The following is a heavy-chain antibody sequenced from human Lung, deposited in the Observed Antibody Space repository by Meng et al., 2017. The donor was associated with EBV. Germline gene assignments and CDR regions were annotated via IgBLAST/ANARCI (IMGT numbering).Heavy chain of an antibody. CDR1: GFTVSSYS. D-gene: IGHD1-26*01. CDR2: ISSSSSYI. Sequence: EVQLVXSXXXXXKLXGXXXLSXSASGFTVSSYSMNWVRQAPGKGLEWVSSISSSSSYIYYADSVKGRFTISRDNAKNSLYLQMNSLRAEDTAVYYCARMYGGSYYGYFHHWGQGTLVTVSS. J-gene: IGHJ1*01. CDR3: ARMYGGSYYGYFHH. V-gene: IGHV3-21*01.